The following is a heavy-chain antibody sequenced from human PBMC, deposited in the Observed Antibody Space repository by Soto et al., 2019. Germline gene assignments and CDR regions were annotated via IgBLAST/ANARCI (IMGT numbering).Heavy chain of an antibody. D-gene: IGHD4-17*01. CDR3: ARGDYGDYVGRVYYYMDV. J-gene: IGHJ6*03. CDR1: GGSISSYY. V-gene: IGHV4-59*01. CDR2: IYYSGST. Sequence: SETLSLTCTVSGGSISSYYWSWIRQPPGKGLEWIGYIYYSGSTNYNPSLKSRVTISVDTSKNQFSLKLSSVTAADTAGYYCARGDYGDYVGRVYYYMDVWGKGTTVTVSS.